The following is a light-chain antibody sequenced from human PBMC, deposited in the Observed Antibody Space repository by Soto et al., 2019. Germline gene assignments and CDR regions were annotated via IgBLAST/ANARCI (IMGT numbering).Light chain of an antibody. Sequence: EIVLTQSPGNLSLSPGERATLSCRVSQSVSSNYLAWYQQKPGQSPRLLIYGASSRATSIPDRFSGSGSGTDFTLTISRLEPEDFAVYFCQMYGGSRFSFGPGTNVDIK. V-gene: IGKV3-20*01. CDR3: QMYGGSRFS. CDR1: QSVSSNY. J-gene: IGKJ3*01. CDR2: GAS.